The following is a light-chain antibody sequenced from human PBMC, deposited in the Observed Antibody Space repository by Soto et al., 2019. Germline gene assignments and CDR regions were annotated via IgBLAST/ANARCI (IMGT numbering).Light chain of an antibody. CDR1: QSVSNNY. V-gene: IGKV3-20*01. CDR3: QQIYTIPLT. Sequence: EIVLTQSPGTLSLSPGERATLSCRASQSVSNNYLAWYQQKPGQAPRLLIYGASNRATGIPDRFSGSGSGTDFTLTISSLQPEDFASYYCQQIYTIPLTFGGGTKVDIK. J-gene: IGKJ4*01. CDR2: GAS.